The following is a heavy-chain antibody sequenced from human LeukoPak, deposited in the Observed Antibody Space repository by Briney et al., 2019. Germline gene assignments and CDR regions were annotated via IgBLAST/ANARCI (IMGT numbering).Heavy chain of an antibody. CDR3: ARDSPPHSRLYYMDV. CDR1: GFTLGTYW. Sequence: GGSLRLSCAASGFTLGTYWMHWVRQAPGKGLVWVSRISYDGSNTNYADFVKGRFTISRDNAKNTLYLQMNSLRAEDTAVYYCARDSPPHSRLYYMDVWGKGTTVTVSS. D-gene: IGHD2-21*02. J-gene: IGHJ6*03. CDR2: ISYDGSNT. V-gene: IGHV3-74*01.